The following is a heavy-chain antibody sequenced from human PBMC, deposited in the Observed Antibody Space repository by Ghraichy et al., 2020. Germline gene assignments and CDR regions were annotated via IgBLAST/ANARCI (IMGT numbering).Heavy chain of an antibody. V-gene: IGHV1-24*01. CDR3: ATPQTDLYSYGLFPFDV. D-gene: IGHD5-18*01. CDR1: GYTLTELS. Sequence: ASVKVSCKVSGYTLTELSMHWVRQAPGKGLEWMGGFDPEDGETIYAQKFQGRVTMTEDTSTDTAYMELSSLRSEDTAVYYCATPQTDLYSYGLFPFDVWGQGTLVTVSS. CDR2: FDPEDGET. J-gene: IGHJ4*02.